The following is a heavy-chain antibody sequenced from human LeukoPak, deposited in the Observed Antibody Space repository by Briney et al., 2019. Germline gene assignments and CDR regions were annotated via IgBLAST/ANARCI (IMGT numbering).Heavy chain of an antibody. CDR2: IYWDDDK. J-gene: IGHJ4*02. CDR3: AHLRGWVGDS. V-gene: IGHV2-5*02. D-gene: IGHD3-10*01. Sequence: ASGPTLVNPTQTLTLTCTFSGFSLNANTVGVGWIRQPPGKALEWLALIYWDDDKRYSPSLQSRLTITKDTSNSQVILTMTNIDPVDTATYYCAHLRGWVGDSWGQGTLVTVSS. CDR1: GFSLNANTVG.